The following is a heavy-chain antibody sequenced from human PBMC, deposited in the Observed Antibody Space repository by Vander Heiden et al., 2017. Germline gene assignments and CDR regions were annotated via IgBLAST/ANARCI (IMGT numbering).Heavy chain of an antibody. D-gene: IGHD1-1*01. Sequence: EVQLLAFGGGLVQPGWSLSLSSAASGLTFSSYSRNWVRQAPGKGLEWVSYISSSSSTICYADSVKGRFTITRDNAKNSLYLQMNSLRDEDTAVYYCARREGTHYYYYYGMDVWGQGTTVTVSS. J-gene: IGHJ6*02. CDR2: ISSSSSTI. CDR1: GLTFSSYS. CDR3: ARREGTHYYYYYGMDV. V-gene: IGHV3-48*02.